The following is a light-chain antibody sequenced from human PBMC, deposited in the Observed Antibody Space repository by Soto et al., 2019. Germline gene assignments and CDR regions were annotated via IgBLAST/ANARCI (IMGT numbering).Light chain of an antibody. J-gene: IGKJ4*01. CDR3: PQRINWPSLT. Sequence: EIVLTQSPATLSLSPGERATLSCRASQSVSSYLAWYQQKPGQAPRLLIYDASNRATGIPARFSGSGSGTDFTLTISSLEPEDFAVYYCPQRINWPSLTFGGGTKVEIK. CDR2: DAS. V-gene: IGKV3-11*01. CDR1: QSVSSY.